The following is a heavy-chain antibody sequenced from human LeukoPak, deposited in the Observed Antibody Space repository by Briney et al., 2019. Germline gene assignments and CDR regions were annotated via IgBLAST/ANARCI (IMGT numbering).Heavy chain of an antibody. D-gene: IGHD3-22*01. Sequence: GGSLRLSCAASGFTFDDYAMHWVRQAPGKGLEWVSLISGDGGSTYYADSVKGRFTISRDNSKNSLYLQMNSLRTEDTALYYCGKDIHDSSQSGDYWGQGTLVTVSS. V-gene: IGHV3-43*02. J-gene: IGHJ4*02. CDR2: ISGDGGST. CDR3: GKDIHDSSQSGDY. CDR1: GFTFDDYA.